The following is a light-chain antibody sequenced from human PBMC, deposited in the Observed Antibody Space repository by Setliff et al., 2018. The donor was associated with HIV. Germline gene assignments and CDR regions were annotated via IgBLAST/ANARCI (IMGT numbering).Light chain of an antibody. CDR2: DTS. CDR1: TGAVTSGHY. V-gene: IGLV7-46*01. Sequence: QAVVTQEPPLTVSPGGTVTLTCGSSTGAVTSGHYPFWFQQKAGQAPRTLIYDTSQRHSWTPARFSGSLLGDKAALTLSGAQPEDEAEYYCYLSYSRCRRVFGTGTKVTVL. J-gene: IGLJ1*01. CDR3: YLSYSRCRRV.